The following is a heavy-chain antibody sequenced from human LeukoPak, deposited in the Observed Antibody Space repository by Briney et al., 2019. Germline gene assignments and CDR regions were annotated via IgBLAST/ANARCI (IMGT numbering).Heavy chain of an antibody. Sequence: GASVKVSCKASGYTFTSYYIHWVRQAPGQGLEWMGIINPSGGSTSYAQKFQGRVTMTRDTSTSTVYMELSSLRSEDTAVYYCARKGGDYDFWSAMDVWGKGTTVTVSS. J-gene: IGHJ6*04. D-gene: IGHD3-3*01. CDR2: INPSGGST. CDR1: GYTFTSYY. CDR3: ARKGGDYDFWSAMDV. V-gene: IGHV1-46*03.